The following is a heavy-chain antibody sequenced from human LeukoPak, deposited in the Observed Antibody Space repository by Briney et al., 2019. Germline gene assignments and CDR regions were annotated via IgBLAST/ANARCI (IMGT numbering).Heavy chain of an antibody. D-gene: IGHD6-13*01. CDR1: GGTFSSYA. CDR2: IIPIFGTA. Sequence: SVKVSCKASGGTFSSYAISWVRQAPGQGLEWMGGIIPIFGTAYYAQKFQGRVTITTDESTSTAYMELSSLRSEDTAVYYCARDRIEADRYFDYWGQGTLVTVSS. J-gene: IGHJ4*02. CDR3: ARDRIEADRYFDY. V-gene: IGHV1-69*05.